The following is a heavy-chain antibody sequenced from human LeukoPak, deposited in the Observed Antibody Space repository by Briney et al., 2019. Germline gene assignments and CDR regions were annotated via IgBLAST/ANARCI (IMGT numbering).Heavy chain of an antibody. CDR3: AREFGYDTKYFDY. D-gene: IGHD5-12*01. J-gene: IGHJ4*02. CDR1: GGSFSGYY. V-gene: IGHV4-34*01. Sequence: SETLSLTCAVYGGSFSGYYWSWIRQPPGKGLEWIGEINHSGSTNYNPSLKSRVTISVDASKNQFSLKLSSVTAADAAVYYCAREFGYDTKYFDYWGQGTLVTVSS. CDR2: INHSGST.